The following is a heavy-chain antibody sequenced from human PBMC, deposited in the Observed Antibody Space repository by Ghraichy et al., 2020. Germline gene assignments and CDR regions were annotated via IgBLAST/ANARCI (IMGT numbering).Heavy chain of an antibody. J-gene: IGHJ4*02. Sequence: ASVKVSCKASGYTFTSYGISWVRQALGQGLEWMGWISAYNGNTNYAQKLQGRVTMTTDTSTSTAYMELRSLRSDDTAVYYCARVVLDSSGYYYLRYFDYWGQGTLFTVSS. CDR3: ARVVLDSSGYYYLRYFDY. CDR2: ISAYNGNT. V-gene: IGHV1-18*01. CDR1: GYTFTSYG. D-gene: IGHD3-22*01.